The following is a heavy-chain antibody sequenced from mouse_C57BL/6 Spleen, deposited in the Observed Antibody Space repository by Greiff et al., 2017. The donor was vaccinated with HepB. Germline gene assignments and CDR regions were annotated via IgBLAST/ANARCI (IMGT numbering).Heavy chain of an antibody. CDR1: GYTFTSYG. Sequence: VKLMESGAELARPGASVKLSCKASGYTFTSYGISWVKQRTGQGLEWIGEIYPRSGNTYYNEKFKGKATLTADKSSSTAYMELRSLTSEDSAVYFCARFGYDEGRYFDYWGQGTTLTVSS. V-gene: IGHV1-81*01. J-gene: IGHJ2*01. D-gene: IGHD2-2*01. CDR3: ARFGYDEGRYFDY. CDR2: IYPRSGNT.